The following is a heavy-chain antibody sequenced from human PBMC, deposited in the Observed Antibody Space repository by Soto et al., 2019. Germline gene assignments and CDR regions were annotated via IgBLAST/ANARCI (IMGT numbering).Heavy chain of an antibody. CDR1: GYNFSNYW. CDR2: IYPGDSDT. V-gene: IGHV5-51*01. Sequence: PGESLKISGKGSGYNFSNYWIRWVRQMPGKGLEWMGIIYPGDSDTRYSPSFQCQIPISAEKSTTTAYLHWSSLKASDTALSYCSRQESNYIWGNEKWYLDVWGSGTLVTVSS. CDR3: SRQESNYIWGNEKWYLDV. J-gene: IGHJ2*01. D-gene: IGHD3-16*01.